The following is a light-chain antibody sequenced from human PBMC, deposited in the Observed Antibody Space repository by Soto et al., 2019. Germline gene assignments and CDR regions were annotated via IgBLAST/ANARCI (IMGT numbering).Light chain of an antibody. V-gene: IGKV1-5*01. CDR1: QSISSW. Sequence: DIQMTQSPFTLSASVGDRVTITCRASQSISSWLAWYQQKPGKAPKLLIYDASSLESGVPSRFSGSGSGTEFTLTISSLQPDDFATYYCQHYNSYSPTFGQGTKLAIK. CDR3: QHYNSYSPT. CDR2: DAS. J-gene: IGKJ2*01.